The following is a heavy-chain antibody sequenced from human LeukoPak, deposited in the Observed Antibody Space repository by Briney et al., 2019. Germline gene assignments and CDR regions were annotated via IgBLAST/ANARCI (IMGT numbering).Heavy chain of an antibody. D-gene: IGHD3-3*01. CDR2: IWYDGSNK. Sequence: GGSLRLSCAASGFTFSSYGMHWVRQAPGKGLEWVAVIWYDGSNKYYADSVKGRFTISRDNSKNTLYLQMNSLRAEDTAVYYCAKDPTYFWSPQGAWFDPWGQGTLVTVSS. CDR1: GFTFSSYG. V-gene: IGHV3-33*06. CDR3: AKDPTYFWSPQGAWFDP. J-gene: IGHJ5*02.